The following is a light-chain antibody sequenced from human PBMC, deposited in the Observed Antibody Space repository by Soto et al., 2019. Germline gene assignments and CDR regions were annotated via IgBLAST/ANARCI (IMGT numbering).Light chain of an antibody. J-gene: IGKJ2*03. CDR2: RTS. CDR3: QQNNYWYS. CDR1: QSVGSN. V-gene: IGKV3-15*01. Sequence: IVMTQSPATLSVSPGERATLSCRASQSVGSNLAWYQQKPGQAPRLLIYRTSTRATGIPARFSGSGSGTEFTLTIRSLQSEESAVYYCQQNNYWYSFGQGTKLEIK.